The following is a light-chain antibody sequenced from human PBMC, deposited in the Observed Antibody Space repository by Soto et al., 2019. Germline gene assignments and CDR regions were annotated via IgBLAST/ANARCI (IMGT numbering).Light chain of an antibody. CDR1: QTVDSH. CDR3: PQYDKWPLT. Sequence: EVVMTQSPATLSVSAGERVSLACRASQTVDSHLAWYQQKPGQAPRLLIYGTDTRANGIPARFSGGGSGTEFTLTISSLQSEDFAVYYCPQYDKWPLTFGGGTNVEIK. V-gene: IGKV3-15*01. CDR2: GTD. J-gene: IGKJ4*01.